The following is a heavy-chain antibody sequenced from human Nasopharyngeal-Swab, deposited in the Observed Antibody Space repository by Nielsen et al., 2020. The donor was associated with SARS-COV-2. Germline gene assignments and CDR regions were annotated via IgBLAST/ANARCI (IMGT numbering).Heavy chain of an antibody. Sequence: VRQAPGKGLEWASSISSSSSYIYSADSVKGRFTISRDNAKNSLYLQMNSLRAEDTAVYYCARDGSSLRYFDWLPRGAFDYWGQGTLVTVSS. D-gene: IGHD3-9*01. J-gene: IGHJ4*02. CDR2: ISSSSSYI. V-gene: IGHV3-21*01. CDR3: ARDGSSLRYFDWLPRGAFDY.